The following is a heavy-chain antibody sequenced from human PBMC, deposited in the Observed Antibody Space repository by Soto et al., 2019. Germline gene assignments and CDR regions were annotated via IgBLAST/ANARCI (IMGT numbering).Heavy chain of an antibody. CDR3: ARALGYSGYAGMDV. V-gene: IGHV1-18*01. D-gene: IGHD5-12*01. J-gene: IGHJ6*02. CDR1: GYTFTTCG. CDR2: ISPDNGNT. Sequence: ASVKVSCRGSGYTFTTCGINWVRQAPGQGLEWMGWISPDNGNTNYAQKLQGRVTMTTDTSTSTAYMELRSLRSDDTAVYYCARALGYSGYAGMDVWGQGTTVTVSS.